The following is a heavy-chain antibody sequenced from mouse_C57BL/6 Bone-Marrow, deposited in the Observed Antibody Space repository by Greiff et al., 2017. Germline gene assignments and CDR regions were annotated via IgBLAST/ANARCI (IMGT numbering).Heavy chain of an antibody. Sequence: VQLQQSGPELVKPGASVKISCKASGYSFTGYYMNWVKQSPEKSLEWIGEINPSTGGTTYNQKFKAKATLTVDKSSSTAYMQLKSRTSEDSAVYYCSRGGLGGFAYWGQGTLVTVSA. J-gene: IGHJ3*01. V-gene: IGHV1-42*01. CDR1: GYSFTGYY. D-gene: IGHD2-4*01. CDR3: SRGGLGGFAY. CDR2: INPSTGGT.